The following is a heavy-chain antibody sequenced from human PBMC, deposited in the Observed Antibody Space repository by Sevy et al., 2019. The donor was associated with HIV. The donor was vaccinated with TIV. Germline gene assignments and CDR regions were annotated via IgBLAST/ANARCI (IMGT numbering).Heavy chain of an antibody. Sequence: SETLSLTCTVSGGSITSLYWNWIRQRPGKGLEWIAKIHYNGHINYNPSLKSRVTLSLDTSTNQCSLRLSSVAAADTAMYYCAGENAWGRGYSWGQGTLVTVSS. V-gene: IGHV4-59*08. CDR1: GGSITSLY. D-gene: IGHD1-26*01. CDR2: IHYNGHI. J-gene: IGHJ4*02. CDR3: AGENAWGRGYS.